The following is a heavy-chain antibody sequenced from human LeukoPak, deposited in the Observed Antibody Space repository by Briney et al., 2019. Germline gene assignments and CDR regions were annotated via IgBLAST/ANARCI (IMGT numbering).Heavy chain of an antibody. CDR3: ARLGGSYYGNNWFDP. Sequence: PSETLSRTCTVSGGSISSYYWSWIRQPPGKGLEWIGYIYYSGSTNYNPSLKSRVTISVDTSKNQFSLKLSSVTAADTAVYYCARLGGSYYGNNWFDPWGQGTLVTVSS. CDR2: IYYSGST. CDR1: GGSISSYY. V-gene: IGHV4-59*08. J-gene: IGHJ5*02. D-gene: IGHD1-26*01.